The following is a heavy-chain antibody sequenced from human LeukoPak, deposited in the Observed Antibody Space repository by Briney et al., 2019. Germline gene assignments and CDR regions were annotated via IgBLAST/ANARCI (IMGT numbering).Heavy chain of an antibody. CDR2: MFHSGST. Sequence: SETLSLTCTVSGYSISSGHYWAWIRQSPEKGLEWIASMFHSGSTYYNPSLKSRVTTSADTSKNEFSLKLSSVTAADTAAYYCARAGTNLGDYDYWGQGTLVTVSS. CDR3: ARAGTNLGDYDY. D-gene: IGHD4-17*01. V-gene: IGHV4-38-2*02. J-gene: IGHJ4*02. CDR1: GYSISSGHY.